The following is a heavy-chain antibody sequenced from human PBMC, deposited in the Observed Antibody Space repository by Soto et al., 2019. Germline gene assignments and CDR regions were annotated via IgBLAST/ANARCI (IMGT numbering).Heavy chain of an antibody. Sequence: SETLSLTCTVSGVSISGSRYYWGWIGQPPGRGLEWIGNIYYSDSTYYTPALKSRVTLSVDTSKNQFSLNLNSVTAADTAVYYCARGGIPPSGYGIAYAMDVWGQGTTVTVSS. CDR1: GVSISGSRYY. CDR3: ARGGIPPSGYGIAYAMDV. D-gene: IGHD1-26*01. V-gene: IGHV4-39*01. CDR2: IYYSDST. J-gene: IGHJ6*02.